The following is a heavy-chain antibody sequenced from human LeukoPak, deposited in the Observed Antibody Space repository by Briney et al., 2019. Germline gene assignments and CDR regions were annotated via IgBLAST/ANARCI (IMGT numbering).Heavy chain of an antibody. J-gene: IGHJ4*02. V-gene: IGHV3-53*01. CDR2: IYSGGST. CDR1: GFTVSSNY. D-gene: IGHD6-13*01. CDR3: IVAAAGTGVDY. Sequence: PGGSLRLSCAASGFTVSSNYMSWVRQAPGKGLEWVSVIYSGGSTYYADSVKGRFTISRDNSKNTLYLQMNSLRAEDTAVYYCIVAAAGTGVDYWGQGTLVTVPS.